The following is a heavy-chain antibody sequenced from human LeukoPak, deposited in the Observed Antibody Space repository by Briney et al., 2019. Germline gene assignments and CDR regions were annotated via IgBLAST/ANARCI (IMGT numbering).Heavy chain of an antibody. J-gene: IGHJ6*03. CDR3: ARHITYYDILTGYYADYYYYYMDV. CDR1: GGSISSSSYY. D-gene: IGHD3-9*01. Sequence: SETLSLTCTVSGGSISSSSYYWGWIRQPPGKGLEWIGSIYYSGSTYYNPSLKSRVTISADTSKNQFSLKLSSVTAADTAVYYCARHITYYDILTGYYADYYYYYMDVWGKGTTVTVSS. CDR2: IYYSGST. V-gene: IGHV4-39*01.